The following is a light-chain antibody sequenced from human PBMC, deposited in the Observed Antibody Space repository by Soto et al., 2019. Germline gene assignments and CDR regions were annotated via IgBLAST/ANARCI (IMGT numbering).Light chain of an antibody. V-gene: IGKV3-11*01. J-gene: IGKJ2*01. CDR3: QQRSNWPYT. Sequence: EIVLTQSPATLSLSPGERATLSCRASQSVSSYLAWYQQKPGQAPRLLIYDASNRATGIPARFSGSGSGTDFTLTIRCLEPEDFAVYYCQQRSNWPYTFGLGTKLEIK. CDR1: QSVSSY. CDR2: DAS.